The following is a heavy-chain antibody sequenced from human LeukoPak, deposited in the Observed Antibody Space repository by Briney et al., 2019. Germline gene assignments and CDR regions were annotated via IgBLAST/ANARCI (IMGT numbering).Heavy chain of an antibody. D-gene: IGHD2-15*01. V-gene: IGHV3-48*02. CDR2: ISSGSSTI. CDR1: GFTFSS. J-gene: IGHJ4*02. CDR3: ARASPNTRSFDY. Sequence: PGGSLRLSCAASGFTFSSMNWVRQAPGKGLEWVSYISSGSSTIYYADSVKGRFTISRDSAKNSLYLQMNSLGDEDTAVYYCARASPNTRSFDYWGQGTLVTVSS.